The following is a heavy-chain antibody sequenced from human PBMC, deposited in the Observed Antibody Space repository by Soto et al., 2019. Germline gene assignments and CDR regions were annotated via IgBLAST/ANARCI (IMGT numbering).Heavy chain of an antibody. V-gene: IGHV4-30-4*01. J-gene: IGHJ5*02. CDR2: IYYDGNS. CDR1: GGFIDSGAYY. Sequence: PSETLSLTCTVSGGFIDSGAYYWSWIRQPPGKGLEWIGYIYYDGNSYYNPSLKSRITISVDTSKNQFSLKLRSVTAADSAVYYSARARSHIKYSSSWYHFAAPFDPWGQGTLVTVSS. CDR3: ARARSHIKYSSSWYHFAAPFDP. D-gene: IGHD6-13*01.